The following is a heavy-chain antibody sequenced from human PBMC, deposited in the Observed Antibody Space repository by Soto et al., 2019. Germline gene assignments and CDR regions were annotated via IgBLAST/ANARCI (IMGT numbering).Heavy chain of an antibody. CDR3: SRAHVNFTFIVVATPPGWIDP. J-gene: IGHJ5*02. D-gene: IGHD3-22*01. V-gene: IGHV4-59*01. CDR1: GGSISSYY. CDR2: IYYSGST. Sequence: SETLSLTCTVSGGSISSYYWSWIRQHPGKGLEWIGYIYYSGSTNYNPSLMSRITISVYTSKNQFSLKLSSGTAADTAVYYCSRAHVNFTFIVVATPPGWIDPWGQGTLVTVSS.